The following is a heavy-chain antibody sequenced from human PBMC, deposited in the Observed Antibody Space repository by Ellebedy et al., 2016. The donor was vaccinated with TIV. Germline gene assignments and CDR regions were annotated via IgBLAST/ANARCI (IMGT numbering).Heavy chain of an antibody. CDR3: AKEGDYVWGSYRPRGYYGMDV. CDR1: GFTFSSYW. V-gene: IGHV3-74*01. CDR2: INSDGSST. D-gene: IGHD3-16*02. Sequence: GESLKISXAASGFTFSSYWMHWVRQAPGKGLVWVSRINSDGSSTSYADSVKGRFTISRDNSKNTLYLQMNSLRAEDTAVYYCAKEGDYVWGSYRPRGYYGMDVWGQGTTVTVSS. J-gene: IGHJ6*02.